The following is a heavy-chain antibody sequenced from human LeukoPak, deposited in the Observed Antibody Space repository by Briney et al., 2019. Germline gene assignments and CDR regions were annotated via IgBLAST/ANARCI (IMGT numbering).Heavy chain of an antibody. CDR2: ISSSSSYI. V-gene: IGHV3-21*01. CDR3: ARLPHYYETPGDFDY. CDR1: GFTFSSYS. J-gene: IGHJ4*02. Sequence: GGSLRLSCAASGFTFSSYSMNWVRQAPGKGLEWVSSISSSSSYIYYADSVKGRLTISRDNAKNSLYLQMNSLRAEDTAVYYCARLPHYYETPGDFDYWGQGTLVTVSS. D-gene: IGHD3-22*01.